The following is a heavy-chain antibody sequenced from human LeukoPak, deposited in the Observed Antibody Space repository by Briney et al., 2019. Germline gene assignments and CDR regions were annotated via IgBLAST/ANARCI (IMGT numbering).Heavy chain of an antibody. CDR3: ARQSIAVAGRHFDL. D-gene: IGHD6-19*01. Sequence: SQTLSLTCTVSSGSISSSDYYWGWIRQPPGKGLEWFGSVSYSGSGYYNPSLKSRVIISVDTSKNQFSLKLSSVTAADTAVYYCARQSIAVAGRHFDLWAVAPWSLSPQ. J-gene: IGHJ2*01. CDR2: VSYSGSG. CDR1: SGSISSSDYY. V-gene: IGHV4-39*01.